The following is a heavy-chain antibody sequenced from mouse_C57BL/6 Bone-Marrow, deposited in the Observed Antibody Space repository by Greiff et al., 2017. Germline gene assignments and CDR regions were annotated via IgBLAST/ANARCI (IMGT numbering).Heavy chain of an antibody. J-gene: IGHJ4*01. CDR3: ARDGYYFLDYAMDY. V-gene: IGHV1-81*01. CDR2: IYPRSGNT. CDR1: GYTFTSYG. Sequence: QVQLKESGAELARPGASVKLSCKASGYTFTSYGISWVKQRTGQGLEWIGEIYPRSGNTYYNEKFKGKATLTADKSSSTAYMALRSLTSEDSAVYFCARDGYYFLDYAMDYWGQGTSVTVSS. D-gene: IGHD2-3*01.